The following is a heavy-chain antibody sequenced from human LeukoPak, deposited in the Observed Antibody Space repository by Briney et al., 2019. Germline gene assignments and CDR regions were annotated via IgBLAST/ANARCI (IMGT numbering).Heavy chain of an antibody. J-gene: IGHJ6*03. CDR2: MNPNSGNT. V-gene: IGHV1-8*02. CDR1: GYTFTSYG. D-gene: IGHD3-10*01. Sequence: ASVKVSCKASGYTFTSYGISWVRQATGQGLEWMGWMNPNSGNTGYAQKFQGRVTMTRNTSISTAYMELSSLRSEDTAVYYCARGGRGSGILLYYYYYYMDVWGKGTTVTVSS. CDR3: ARGGRGSGILLYYYYYYMDV.